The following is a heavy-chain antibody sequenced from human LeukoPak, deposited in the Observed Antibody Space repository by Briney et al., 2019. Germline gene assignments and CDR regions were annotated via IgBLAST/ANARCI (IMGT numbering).Heavy chain of an antibody. D-gene: IGHD3-3*01. J-gene: IGHJ4*02. CDR1: GGSISSYY. V-gene: IGHV4-59*01. Sequence: PSETLSLTCTVSGGSISSYYWSWIRLPPGKGLEWIGYIYYSGSTNYNPSLKSRVTISVDTSKNQFSLKLSSVTAADTAVYYCARVDTIFGVVIPYFDYWGQGTLVTVSS. CDR2: IYYSGST. CDR3: ARVDTIFGVVIPYFDY.